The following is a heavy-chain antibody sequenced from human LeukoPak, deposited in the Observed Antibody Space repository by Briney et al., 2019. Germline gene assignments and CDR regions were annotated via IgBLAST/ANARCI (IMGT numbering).Heavy chain of an antibody. CDR3: AKDQAWVVPASNWFDP. CDR2: ISGSGGST. D-gene: IGHD2-2*01. CDR1: GFTFSSYA. Sequence: PGGSLRLSCAASGFTFSSYAMSWVRQAPGEGLEWVSAISGSGGSTYYADSVKGRFPISRDNSKNTLYLQMNSLRAEDTAVYYCAKDQAWVVPASNWFDPWGQGTLVTVSS. V-gene: IGHV3-23*01. J-gene: IGHJ5*02.